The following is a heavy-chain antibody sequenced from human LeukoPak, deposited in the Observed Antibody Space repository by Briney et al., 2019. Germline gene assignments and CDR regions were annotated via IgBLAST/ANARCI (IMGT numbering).Heavy chain of an antibody. V-gene: IGHV3-11*01. CDR2: ISSSGSAI. CDR3: ARGHYGLDV. CDR1: GFTFSDYY. J-gene: IGHJ6*02. Sequence: GGSLRLSCAASGFTFSDYYLSWIRQAPGEGLAWVSYISSSGSAIFYVDSVKGRFTISRDNAKNSLYLRMNSLRAEDTAIYYCARGHYGLDVWGQGTTVTVSS.